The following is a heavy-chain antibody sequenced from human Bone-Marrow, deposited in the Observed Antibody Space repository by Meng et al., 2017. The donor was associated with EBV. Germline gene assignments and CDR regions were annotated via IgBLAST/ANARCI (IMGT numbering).Heavy chain of an antibody. Sequence: EVQLVESGGGLVKPGGSLRLSCAASGFTFSSYSMNWVRQAPGKGLEWVSSISSSSSYIYYADSVKGRFTISRDNAKNSLYLQMNSLRAEDTAVYYCARGGGYSGYDDDYWGQGTLVTVSS. CDR1: GFTFSSYS. CDR3: ARGGGYSGYDDDY. CDR2: ISSSSSYI. J-gene: IGHJ4*02. D-gene: IGHD5-12*01. V-gene: IGHV3-21*01.